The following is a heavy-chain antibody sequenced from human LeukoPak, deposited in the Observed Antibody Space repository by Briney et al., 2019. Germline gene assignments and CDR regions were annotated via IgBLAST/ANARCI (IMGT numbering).Heavy chain of an antibody. J-gene: IGHJ6*02. V-gene: IGHV4-34*01. D-gene: IGHD3-3*01. Sequence: PSETLSLTCAVYGGSFSGYYWSWFRQPPGKGLEWIGEINHSGSTNYNPSLKSRVTISVDTSKNQFSLKLSSVTAADTAVYYCASRFWSGYNYYYYYGMDVWGQGTTVTVSS. CDR2: INHSGST. CDR1: GGSFSGYY. CDR3: ASRFWSGYNYYYYYGMDV.